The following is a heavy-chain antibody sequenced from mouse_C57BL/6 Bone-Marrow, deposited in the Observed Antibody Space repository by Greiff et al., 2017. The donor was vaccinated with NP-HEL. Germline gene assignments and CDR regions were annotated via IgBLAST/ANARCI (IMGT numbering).Heavy chain of an antibody. D-gene: IGHD1-1*01. J-gene: IGHJ3*01. CDR1: GYAFTNYL. CDR3: ARNYYGSSYGFAY. Sequence: QVQLQQSGAELVRPGTSVKVSCKASGYAFTNYLIEWVKQRPGRGLEWIGVINPGSGGTNYNEKFKGKATLTADKSSSTAYMQLSSLTSEDSAVYFCARNYYGSSYGFAYWGQGTLVTVSA. V-gene: IGHV1-54*01. CDR2: INPGSGGT.